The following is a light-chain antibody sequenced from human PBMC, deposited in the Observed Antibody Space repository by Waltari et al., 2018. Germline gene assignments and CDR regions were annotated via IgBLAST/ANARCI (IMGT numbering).Light chain of an antibody. J-gene: IGKJ2*01. CDR2: KAS. V-gene: IGKV1-5*03. Sequence: DIQMTQSPSTLSASVGDRATITCRASQSISSWLAWYQQKPGKAPKLLIYKASSLESGVPSRFSGSGSGTEFTLTISSLQPDDFATYYCQQYNSYPRTTFGQGTKLEIK. CDR3: QQYNSYPRTT. CDR1: QSISSW.